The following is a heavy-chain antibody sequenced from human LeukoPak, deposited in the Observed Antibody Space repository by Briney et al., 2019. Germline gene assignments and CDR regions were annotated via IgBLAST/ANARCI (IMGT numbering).Heavy chain of an antibody. V-gene: IGHV4-4*07. CDR2: IYTSGST. CDR1: GGSISSYY. J-gene: IGHJ5*02. D-gene: IGHD3-10*01. CDR3: ARARTKGSVSANWFDP. Sequence: SETLSLTCTVSGGSISSYYWSWIRQTAGKGLEWSGRIYTSGSTNYNTSLTSRVTMSVDTPKNQFSLKLSSVTAADTAVYYCARARTKGSVSANWFDPWGQGTLVTVSS.